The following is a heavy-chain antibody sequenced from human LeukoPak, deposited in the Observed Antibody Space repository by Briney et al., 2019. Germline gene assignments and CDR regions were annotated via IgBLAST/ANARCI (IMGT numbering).Heavy chain of an antibody. V-gene: IGHV3-48*01. J-gene: IGHJ3*02. CDR3: ARDQVVPDAFDI. CDR2: ISSSSSTI. CDR1: GFTFSSYS. Sequence: LPGGSLRLSCAASGFTFSSYSMNWVRQAPGKGLEWVSYISSSSSTIYYADSVKGRFTISRDNSKNTLYLQMNSLRAEDTAVYYCARDQVVPDAFDIWGQGTMVTVSS. D-gene: IGHD2-15*01.